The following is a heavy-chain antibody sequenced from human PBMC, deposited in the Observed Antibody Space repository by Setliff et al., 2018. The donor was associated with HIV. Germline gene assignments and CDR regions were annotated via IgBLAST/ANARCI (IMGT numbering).Heavy chain of an antibody. D-gene: IGHD1-26*01. Sequence: GGSLRLSCAASGSTFSSYSMNWVRQAPGKGLEWVSSISSSSSYIYYADSVKGRFTISRDNAKNSLYLQMNSLRAEDTAVYYCARGTVGATFLHNDYWGQGTLVTVSS. CDR1: GSTFSSYS. CDR3: ARGTVGATFLHNDY. V-gene: IGHV3-21*01. J-gene: IGHJ4*02. CDR2: ISSSSSYI.